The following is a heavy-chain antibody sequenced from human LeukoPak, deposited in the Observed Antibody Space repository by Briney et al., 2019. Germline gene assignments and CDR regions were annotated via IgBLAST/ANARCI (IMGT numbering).Heavy chain of an antibody. V-gene: IGHV3-30*18. CDR1: GFTFSSYG. CDR2: ISSDGNHK. D-gene: IGHD6-19*01. Sequence: GGSLRLSCAASGFTFSSYGMHWVRQAPGKGLEWVAVISSDGNHKYYADSVKGRFTISRDNSKNTLYLQMNSLRTEDAAVYYCAKGGEQWLVLDYWGQGTLVTVSS. J-gene: IGHJ4*02. CDR3: AKGGEQWLVLDY.